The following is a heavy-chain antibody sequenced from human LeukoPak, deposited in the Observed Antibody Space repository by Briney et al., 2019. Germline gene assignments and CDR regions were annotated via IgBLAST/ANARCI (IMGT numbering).Heavy chain of an antibody. CDR2: IYTSGST. CDR1: GGSISSYY. Sequence: SETLSLTCTVSGGSISSYYWSWIRQPAGKGLEWIGRIYTSGSTNYNPSLKSRVTISVDTSKNQFSLKLSSVTAADTAVYYCARDPTAAGTSLFDYWGQGTLVTVSS. D-gene: IGHD6-13*01. J-gene: IGHJ4*02. CDR3: ARDPTAAGTSLFDY. V-gene: IGHV4-4*07.